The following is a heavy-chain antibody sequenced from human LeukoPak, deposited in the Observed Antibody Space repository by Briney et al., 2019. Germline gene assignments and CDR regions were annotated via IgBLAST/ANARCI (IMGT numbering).Heavy chain of an antibody. D-gene: IGHD3-9*01. CDR1: GGTFSSYA. V-gene: IGHV1-69*13. Sequence: GASVKVSCKASGGTFSSYAISWVRQAPGQGLEWMGGIIPIFGTANYAQKFQGRVTITADESTSTAYMELSSLRSEDTAVYYCARESYDILTGYYNDYWGQGTLVTVSS. J-gene: IGHJ4*02. CDR2: IIPIFGTA. CDR3: ARESYDILTGYYNDY.